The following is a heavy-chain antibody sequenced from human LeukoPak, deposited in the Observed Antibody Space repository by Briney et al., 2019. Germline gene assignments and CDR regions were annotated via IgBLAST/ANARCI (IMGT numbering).Heavy chain of an antibody. CDR3: ARARYYYGSGSYSTLDY. CDR2: IYYSGST. D-gene: IGHD3-10*01. CDR1: GDSIFSTTYY. V-gene: IGHV4-39*07. J-gene: IGHJ4*02. Sequence: SETLSLTCTVSGDSIFSTTYYWGWIRQPPGKGLEWIGSIYYSGSTYYNPSLKSRVTISVDTSKNQFSLKLSSVTAADTAVYYCARARYYYGSGSYSTLDYWGQGTLVTVSS.